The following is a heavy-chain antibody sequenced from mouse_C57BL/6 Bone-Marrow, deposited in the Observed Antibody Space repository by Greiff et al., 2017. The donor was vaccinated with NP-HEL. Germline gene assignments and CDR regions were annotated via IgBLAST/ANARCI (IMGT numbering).Heavy chain of an antibody. V-gene: IGHV5-6*01. CDR1: GFTFSSYG. J-gene: IGHJ3*01. CDR3: ARLEYDDWFAY. Sequence: EVQLVESGGDLVKPGGSLKLSCAASGFTFSSYGMSWVRQTPDKRLELVATISSGGSYTYYPDSVKGRFTISRDNAKNTLYLQMSRLKDEDIAMYYCARLEYDDWFAYWGQGTLVTVSA. CDR2: ISSGGSYT. D-gene: IGHD2-3*01.